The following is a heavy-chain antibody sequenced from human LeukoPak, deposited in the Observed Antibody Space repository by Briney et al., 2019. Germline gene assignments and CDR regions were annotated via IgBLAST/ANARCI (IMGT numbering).Heavy chain of an antibody. CDR2: IYPSGST. CDR1: GGSISSGGYS. J-gene: IGHJ3*02. D-gene: IGHD5-12*01. CDR3: APGNTGYDRDSFDI. V-gene: IGHV4-30-2*01. Sequence: PSQTLSLTCAVSGGSISSGGYSWSWVRQPPGEGLEWVGYIYPSGSTYYNPSLQSRVTISLDRSNNQFSLKLSSMTAADTAVYYCAPGNTGYDRDSFDIWGQGTMVTVSS.